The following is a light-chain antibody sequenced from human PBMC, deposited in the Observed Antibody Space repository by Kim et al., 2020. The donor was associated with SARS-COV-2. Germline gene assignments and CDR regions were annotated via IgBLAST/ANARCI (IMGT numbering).Light chain of an antibody. V-gene: IGLV1-47*01. J-gene: IGLJ3*02. Sequence: GQRSTISGSGSTSNIGSNSVSWYQQLPGTAPKLLIYRNNQRPSGVPDRFSGSRSGTSASLAISGLRSEDEGDFYCATWDDSLRACVFGGGTQLTVL. CDR1: TSNIGSNS. CDR2: RNN. CDR3: ATWDDSLRACV.